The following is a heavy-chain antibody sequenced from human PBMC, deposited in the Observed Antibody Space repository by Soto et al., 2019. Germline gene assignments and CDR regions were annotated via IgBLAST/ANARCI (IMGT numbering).Heavy chain of an antibody. CDR1: GFTFSNYV. CDR2: ITESDSIT. D-gene: IGHD6-25*01. V-gene: IGHV3-23*01. J-gene: IGHJ4*02. Sequence: EVPLLESGGGIVQPGGSLRLSCAASGFTFSNYVMTWVRQAPGKGLEWVSAITESDSITSYADSVRGRFTISRDNSKNTLYLQMNGLRAEDTAVYYCAKAKGGDPSYLFDYWGQGTLVTVSS. CDR3: AKAKGGDPSYLFDY.